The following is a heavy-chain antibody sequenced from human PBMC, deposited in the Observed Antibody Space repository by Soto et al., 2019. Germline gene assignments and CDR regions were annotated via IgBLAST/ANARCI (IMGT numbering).Heavy chain of an antibody. CDR1: GGSISSSSYY. D-gene: IGHD2-2*01. Sequence: SETLSLTCTVSGGSISSSSYYWGWIRQPPGKGLEWIGSIYYSGSTYYNPSLKSRVTISVDTSKNQFSLKLSSVTAADTAVYYCARRAPNCSSTSCSYYYYYYMDVWGKGTTVTVSS. CDR3: ARRAPNCSSTSCSYYYYYYMDV. V-gene: IGHV4-39*01. CDR2: IYYSGST. J-gene: IGHJ6*03.